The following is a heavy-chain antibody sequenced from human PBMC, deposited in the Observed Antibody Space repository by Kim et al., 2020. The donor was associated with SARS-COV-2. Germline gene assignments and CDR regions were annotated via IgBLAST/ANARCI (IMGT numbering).Heavy chain of an antibody. CDR1: GFTFSSYS. Sequence: GGSLRLSCAASGFTFSSYSMNWVRQPPGKGLEWVSYITSSSDSTYYAESVKGRFTTSRDNATTSLYLQMNSGRAEDTAVYYCARDKGSRWFGELSGGMDVWGQGTTVTVSS. CDR2: ITSSSDST. CDR3: ARDKGSRWFGELSGGMDV. J-gene: IGHJ6*02. V-gene: IGHV3-48*01. D-gene: IGHD3-10*01.